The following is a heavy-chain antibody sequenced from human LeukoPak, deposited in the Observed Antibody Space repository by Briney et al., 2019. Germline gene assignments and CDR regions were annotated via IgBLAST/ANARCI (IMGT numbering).Heavy chain of an antibody. D-gene: IGHD2-15*01. CDR2: ITPIFATA. Sequence: ASVKVSCKTSGGTFVSHEINWVRQAPGQGLEWMGRITPIFATANYTQKYQGRVTFSTDESTDTVYMELSSLKSEDTAVYYCATNPLAYCSDDSCHSGSPFDSWGQGTLVTVSS. J-gene: IGHJ4*02. CDR3: ATNPLAYCSDDSCHSGSPFDS. CDR1: GGTFVSHE. V-gene: IGHV1-69*05.